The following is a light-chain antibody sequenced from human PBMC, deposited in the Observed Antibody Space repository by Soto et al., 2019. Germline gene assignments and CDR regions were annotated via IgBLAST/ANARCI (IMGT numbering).Light chain of an antibody. CDR2: EVN. Sequence: QSALPQPPSVSGSPGQSVTISCTGTSSDVGSYNRVSWYQQPPGTAPKLMIYEVNNRPSGVPDRFSGSKSGNTASLTITGLQAEDEADYYCNSYTSSNTYVFGTGTKVTVL. CDR1: SSDVGSYNR. J-gene: IGLJ1*01. CDR3: NSYTSSNTYV. V-gene: IGLV2-18*02.